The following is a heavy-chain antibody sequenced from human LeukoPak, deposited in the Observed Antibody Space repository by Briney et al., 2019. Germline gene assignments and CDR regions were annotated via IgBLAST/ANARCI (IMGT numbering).Heavy chain of an antibody. Sequence: SVKVSCKASGGTFSSYAISWVRQAPGQGLEWMGGIIPIFGTANYAQKFQGRVTITADESTSTAYMELSSLRSEDTAVYYCASHDYGDYWPKSGDYWGQGTLVTVSS. CDR3: ASHDYGDYWPKSGDY. CDR1: GGTFSSYA. V-gene: IGHV1-69*13. J-gene: IGHJ4*02. D-gene: IGHD4-17*01. CDR2: IIPIFGTA.